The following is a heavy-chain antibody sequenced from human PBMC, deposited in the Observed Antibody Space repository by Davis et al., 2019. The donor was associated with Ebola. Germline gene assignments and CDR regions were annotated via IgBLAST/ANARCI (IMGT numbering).Heavy chain of an antibody. D-gene: IGHD4-17*01. J-gene: IGHJ4*02. CDR3: ASHDYGDYAGPDY. CDR2: IDGGDGST. Sequence: GGSLRLSCAGSGFTFNFYVMSWVRQAPGKGLEWVSAIDGGDGSTYYADSVKGRFTISRDNAKNSLYLQMNSLRAEDTAAYYCASHDYGDYAGPDYWGQGTLVTVSS. CDR1: GFTFNFYV. V-gene: IGHV3-23*01.